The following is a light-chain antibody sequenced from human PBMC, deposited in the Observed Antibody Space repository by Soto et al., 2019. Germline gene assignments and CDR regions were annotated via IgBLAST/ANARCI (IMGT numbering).Light chain of an antibody. CDR3: YSFTDISTSLFV. V-gene: IGLV2-23*02. J-gene: IGLJ1*01. CDR1: SRDIGASNL. Sequence: LTQPASVSGSPGQSVTISCTGTSRDIGASNLVSWYQQYPGKAPKLMIYEVTKRPSGISYRFSGSKSGNTASLTISGLQPEDEADYYCYSFTDISTSLFVFGTGTKVTVL. CDR2: EVT.